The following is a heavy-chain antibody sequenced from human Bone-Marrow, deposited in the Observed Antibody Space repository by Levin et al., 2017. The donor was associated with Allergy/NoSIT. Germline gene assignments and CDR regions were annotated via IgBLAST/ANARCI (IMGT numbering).Heavy chain of an antibody. V-gene: IGHV1-69*13. CDR3: AFAPLNSGSYFMTLDY. J-gene: IGHJ4*02. CDR1: GGTFSSYA. CDR2: IIPIFGTA. Sequence: SVKVSCKASGGTFSSYAISWVRQAPGQGLEWMGGIIPIFGTANYAQKFQGRVTITADESTSTAYMELSSLRSEDTAVYYCAFAPLNSGSYFMTLDYWGQGTLVTVSS. D-gene: IGHD1-26*01.